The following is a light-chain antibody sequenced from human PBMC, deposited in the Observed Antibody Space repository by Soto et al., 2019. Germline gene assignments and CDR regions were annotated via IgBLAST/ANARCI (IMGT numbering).Light chain of an antibody. V-gene: IGKV1-33*01. Sequence: IQLTQSPSSLSASVGDRVTITCRASQGISSYLGWYQQKPGKAPKLLIYDASNLETGVPSRFSGSGSGTDFTFTISSLQPEDIATYYCQQYDNLPTFGGGTKVDI. J-gene: IGKJ4*01. CDR3: QQYDNLPT. CDR2: DAS. CDR1: QGISSY.